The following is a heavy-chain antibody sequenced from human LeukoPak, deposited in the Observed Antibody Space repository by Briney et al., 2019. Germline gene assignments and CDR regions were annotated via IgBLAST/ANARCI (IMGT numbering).Heavy chain of an antibody. CDR2: ISGSGGST. D-gene: IGHD6-6*01. CDR1: GFTFSSYA. CDR3: AKDRPYSSSPRPFDY. J-gene: IGHJ4*02. V-gene: IGHV3-23*01. Sequence: PGGSLRLSCAASGFTFSSYAMSWVRQAPGKGLEWVSAISGSGGSTYYADSVKGRFTISRDNSKNTLYLQMNSLRAEDTAAYYCAKDRPYSSSPRPFDYWGQGTLVTVSS.